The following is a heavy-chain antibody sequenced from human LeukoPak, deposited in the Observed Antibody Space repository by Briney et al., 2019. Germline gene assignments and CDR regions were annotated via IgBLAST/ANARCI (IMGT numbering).Heavy chain of an antibody. J-gene: IGHJ4*02. V-gene: IGHV1-69*04. CDR2: IIPILGIA. CDR3: ARFPLGDYDFDY. Sequence: ASVKVSCKASGYTFTSYDINWVRQAPGQGLEWMGRIIPILGIANYAQKFQGRVTITADKSTSTAYMELSSLRSEDTAVYYCARFPLGDYDFDYWGQGTLVTVSS. D-gene: IGHD4-17*01. CDR1: GYTFTSYD.